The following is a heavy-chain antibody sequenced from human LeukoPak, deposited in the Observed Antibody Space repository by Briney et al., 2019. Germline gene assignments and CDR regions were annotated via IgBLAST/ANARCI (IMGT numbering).Heavy chain of an antibody. J-gene: IGHJ5*02. CDR3: ARGVRWFDP. CDR1: GGSFSGYY. V-gene: IGHV4-34*01. D-gene: IGHD6-6*01. Sequence: SETLSLTCAVYGGSFSGYYWSWIRQPPGKGLEWIGEINHSGSTNYNPSLKSRVTISVDTSKNQFSLKLSSVTAADTAVYYCARGVRWFDPWGQGTRVTVSS. CDR2: INHSGST.